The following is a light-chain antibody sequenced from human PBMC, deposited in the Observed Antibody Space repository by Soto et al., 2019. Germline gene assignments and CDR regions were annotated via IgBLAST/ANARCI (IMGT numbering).Light chain of an antibody. Sequence: EIVLTQSPGTLSLSPGERATLSCRSSQSVSSSDLAWYQQKPGQAPSLLIYGASSRATGIPDRFSGSVSGTDFTRTISRLEPEDCAVYYCQQYGSSPQTFGQGTKVESK. CDR2: GAS. J-gene: IGKJ1*01. V-gene: IGKV3-20*01. CDR1: QSVSSSD. CDR3: QQYGSSPQT.